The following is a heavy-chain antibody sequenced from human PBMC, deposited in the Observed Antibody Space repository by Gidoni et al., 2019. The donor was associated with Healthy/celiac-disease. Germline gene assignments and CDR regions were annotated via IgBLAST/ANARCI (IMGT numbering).Heavy chain of an antibody. V-gene: IGHV1-69*01. CDR2: IIPIFGTA. Sequence: QVQLVQSGAEVKKPGSSVKVSCKASGGTFSSYAISWVRQAPGQGLEWMGGIIPIFGTANYAQKFQGRVTITADESTSTAYMELSSLRSEDTAVYYCARGYCSGGSCYRIHDAFDIWGQGTMVTVSS. J-gene: IGHJ3*02. D-gene: IGHD2-15*01. CDR1: GGTFSSYA. CDR3: ARGYCSGGSCYRIHDAFDI.